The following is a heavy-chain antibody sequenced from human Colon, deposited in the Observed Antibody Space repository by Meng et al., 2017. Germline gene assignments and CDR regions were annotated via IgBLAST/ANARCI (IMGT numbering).Heavy chain of an antibody. D-gene: IGHD6-13*01. V-gene: IGHV3-30*04. CDR3: VRHKYRSTSRNYYYFGMDV. J-gene: IGHJ6*02. CDR1: GFTFSAYA. Sequence: GGSLRLSCAASGFTFSAYAMHWVRQAPGKGLERVAVISNDESDKSYADSVKGRFTISRDDSKNTLYLQMNSLRPEDTGVYYCVRHKYRSTSRNYYYFGMDVWGQGTTVTVSS. CDR2: ISNDESDK.